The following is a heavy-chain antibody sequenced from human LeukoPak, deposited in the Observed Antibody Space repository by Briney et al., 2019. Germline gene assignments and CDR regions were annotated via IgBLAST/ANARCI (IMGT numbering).Heavy chain of an antibody. CDR2: IKQDGSEK. D-gene: IGHD3-3*01. Sequence: GGSLRLSCAASGFTFSSYWMSWVRQAPGKGLEWVANIKQDGSEKYYVDSVKGRFTISRDNAKNSLYLQMNSLRAEDTALYYCAKDPTPLLESDHWFDPWGQGTLVTVSS. V-gene: IGHV3-7*03. CDR3: AKDPTPLLESDHWFDP. J-gene: IGHJ5*02. CDR1: GFTFSSYW.